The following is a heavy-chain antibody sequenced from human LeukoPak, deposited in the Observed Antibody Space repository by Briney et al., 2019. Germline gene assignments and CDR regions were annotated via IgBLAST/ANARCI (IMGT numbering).Heavy chain of an antibody. Sequence: GASVKVSCKASGYTFTSYGISWVRQAPGQGLEWMGWISAYNGNTNYAQKLQGRVTMTTDTSTSTAYMELRSLRSDDTAVYYCARSTSMAAAGPFDYWGQGTLVTVSS. CDR2: ISAYNGNT. J-gene: IGHJ4*02. D-gene: IGHD6-13*01. V-gene: IGHV1-18*01. CDR3: ARSTSMAAAGPFDY. CDR1: GYTFTSYG.